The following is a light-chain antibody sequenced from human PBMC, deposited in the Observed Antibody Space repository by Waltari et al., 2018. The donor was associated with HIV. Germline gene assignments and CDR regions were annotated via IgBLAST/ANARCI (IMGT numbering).Light chain of an antibody. CDR3: GTWDNSVNVVM. Sequence: QSVLTQPPSASAAPGQTVTISCSGGRSNIGNNYVSWYQQIPGTAPKLLIYDNDKRPSGIPDRVAGSKSVTSATLDITGLQTGDEADYYCGTWDNSVNVVMFGGGTKLTVL. J-gene: IGLJ3*02. CDR2: DND. V-gene: IGLV1-51*01. CDR1: RSNIGNNY.